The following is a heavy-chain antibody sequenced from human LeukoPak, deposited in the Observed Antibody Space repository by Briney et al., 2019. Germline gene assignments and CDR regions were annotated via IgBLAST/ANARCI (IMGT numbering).Heavy chain of an antibody. Sequence: GGSLRLSCAASGFTFSSYSMNWVRQAPGMGLEWVSSISSSSSYIYYADSVKGRFTISRDNAKNSLYLQMNSLRAEDTAVYYCARGMVRGVIIPPEGNWFDPWDQGTLVTVSS. CDR1: GFTFSSYS. J-gene: IGHJ5*02. V-gene: IGHV3-21*01. D-gene: IGHD3-10*01. CDR2: ISSSSSYI. CDR3: ARGMVRGVIIPPEGNWFDP.